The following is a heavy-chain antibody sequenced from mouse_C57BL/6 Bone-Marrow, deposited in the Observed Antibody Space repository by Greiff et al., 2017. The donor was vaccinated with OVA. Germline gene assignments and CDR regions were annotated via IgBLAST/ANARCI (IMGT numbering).Heavy chain of an antibody. CDR1: GYSFTSYY. CDR3: ARVGLYSWYLDV. D-gene: IGHD1-1*01. CDR2: IYPGSGNT. V-gene: IGHV1-66*01. J-gene: IGHJ1*03. Sequence: VQLQQPGPELVKPGASVKISCKASGYSFTSYYIHWVKQRPGQGLEWIGWIYPGSGNTKYNEKFKGKATLTADTSSSTAYMQLSSLTSEDSAVYYGARVGLYSWYLDVWGTGTTVTVSS.